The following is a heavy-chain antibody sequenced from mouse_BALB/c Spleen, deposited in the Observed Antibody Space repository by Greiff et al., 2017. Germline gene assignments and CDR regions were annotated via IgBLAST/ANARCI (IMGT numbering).Heavy chain of an antibody. CDR1: GFNIKDTY. D-gene: IGHD1-1*02. CDR2: IDPANGNT. J-gene: IGHJ4*01. CDR3: ARSGGFYAMDY. V-gene: IGHV14-3*02. Sequence: EVQLQESGAELVKPGASVKLSCTASGFNIKDTYMHWVKQRPEQGLEWIGRIDPANGNTKYDPKFQGKATITADTSSNTAYLQLSSLTSEDTAVYYCARSGGFYAMDYWGQGTSVTVSS.